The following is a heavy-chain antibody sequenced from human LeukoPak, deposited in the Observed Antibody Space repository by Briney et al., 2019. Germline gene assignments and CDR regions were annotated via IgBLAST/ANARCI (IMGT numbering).Heavy chain of an antibody. V-gene: IGHV3-53*01. Sequence: GGSLRLACAASGFTVSRNYMSWVRQAPGKGLEWVSVISSGGNTYYTDSVKGRFTISRDNAKNSLYLQMNNLSAEDTAVYYCVRDSPGYGAYDFDWGQGTLVTVSS. CDR2: ISSGGNT. J-gene: IGHJ4*02. D-gene: IGHD5-12*01. CDR3: VRDSPGYGAYDFD. CDR1: GFTVSRNY.